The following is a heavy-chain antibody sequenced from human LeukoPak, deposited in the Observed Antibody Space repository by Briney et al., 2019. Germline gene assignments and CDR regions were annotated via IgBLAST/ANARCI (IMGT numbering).Heavy chain of an antibody. V-gene: IGHV1-2*02. CDR2: INPNGGGT. J-gene: IGHJ4*02. Sequence: ASVKVSCKASGYTFTAYYIHWVRQAPGQGLEWMGWINPNGGGTTYAQKFQGRVTMTRDTSITTAYMELNRLRLDDTALYYCARDRGYYSSSTGIDYWGQGTLVTVSS. CDR1: GYTFTAYY. D-gene: IGHD6-6*01. CDR3: ARDRGYYSSSTGIDY.